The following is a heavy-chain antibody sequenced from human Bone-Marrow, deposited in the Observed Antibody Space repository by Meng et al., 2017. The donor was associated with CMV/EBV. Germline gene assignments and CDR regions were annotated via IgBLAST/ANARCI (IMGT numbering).Heavy chain of an antibody. J-gene: IGHJ4*01. Sequence: SGPTLVKPTQTLTLTCTFSGFSLSTSGVGVGWIRQPPGKALEWLALIYWNDDKRYSPSLQRRLTLTKDTSKNQVVLTMNNMDPVGTAPYYGAHRLEGRGGEYCNDGYFNYWGQGTLVTVSS. CDR3: AHRLEGRGGEYCNDGYFNY. V-gene: IGHV2-5*01. CDR1: GFSLSTSGVG. CDR2: IYWNDDK. D-gene: IGHD1-1*01.